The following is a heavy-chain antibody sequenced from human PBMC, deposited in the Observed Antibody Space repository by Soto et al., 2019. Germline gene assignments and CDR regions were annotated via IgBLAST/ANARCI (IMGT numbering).Heavy chain of an antibody. CDR2: INHSGST. Sequence: SETLSLTCAVYGGSFSGYYWSWIRQPPGKGLEWIGEINHSGSTNYNPSLKSRVTISVDTSKNQFSLKLSSVTAADTAVYYCARGLRFGYSYGTRMDVWGQGTTVTVSS. D-gene: IGHD5-18*01. J-gene: IGHJ6*02. CDR1: GGSFSGYY. CDR3: ARGLRFGYSYGTRMDV. V-gene: IGHV4-34*01.